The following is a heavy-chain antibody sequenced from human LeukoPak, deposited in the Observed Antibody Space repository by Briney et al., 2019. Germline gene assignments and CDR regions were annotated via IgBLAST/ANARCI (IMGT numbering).Heavy chain of an antibody. D-gene: IGHD3-22*01. CDR3: ARGDDSGYYDYFDY. CDR2: IRSDSSDR. CDR1: GFTFSSYS. V-gene: IGHV3-21*01. J-gene: IGHJ4*02. Sequence: GGSLRLSCAASGFTFSSYSMNWVRQAPGKGLEWVSSIRSDSSDRYYVDSVKGRFTISRDNAENSLYLQMNSLRAEDTAVYYCARGDDSGYYDYFDYWGQGTLVTVSS.